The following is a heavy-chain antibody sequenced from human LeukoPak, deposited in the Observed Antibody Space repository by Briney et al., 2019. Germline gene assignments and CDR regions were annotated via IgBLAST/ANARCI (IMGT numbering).Heavy chain of an antibody. CDR3: ARGPVAAAGTFHDY. Sequence: PGGSLRLSCAASGFTFSSYAMSWVRQAPGKGLEWVSAISGSGGSTYYADSVKGRFTISRDNSKNTLYLQMNSLRAEDTAVYYCARGPVAAAGTFHDYWGQGTLVTVSS. CDR1: GFTFSSYA. D-gene: IGHD6-13*01. V-gene: IGHV3-23*01. J-gene: IGHJ4*02. CDR2: ISGSGGST.